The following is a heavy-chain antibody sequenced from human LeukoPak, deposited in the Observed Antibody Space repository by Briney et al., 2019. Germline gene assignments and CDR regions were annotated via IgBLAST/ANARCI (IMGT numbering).Heavy chain of an antibody. CDR1: GFTFDDYA. CDR2: ISWNSGSI. V-gene: IGHV3-9*01. D-gene: IGHD5-18*01. J-gene: IGHJ4*02. Sequence: GGSLRLSCAASGFTFDDYAMHWVRQAPGKGLEWVSGISWNSGSIGYADSVKGRFTISRDNAKNSLYLQMSSLRAEDTAFYYCSKASIQEYYFDYWGQGTLVTVSS. CDR3: SKASIQEYYFDY.